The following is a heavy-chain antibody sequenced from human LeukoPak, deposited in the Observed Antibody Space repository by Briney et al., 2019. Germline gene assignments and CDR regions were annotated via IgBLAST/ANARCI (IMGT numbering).Heavy chain of an antibody. CDR2: SNPNSGGT. J-gene: IGHJ5*02. CDR1: GYTFTGYY. CDR3: ARGGIKKTGGYWFDP. D-gene: IGHD1-14*01. V-gene: IGHV1-2*02. Sequence: GASVKVSCKASGYTFTGYYMHWVRQAPGQGLEWRGWSNPNSGGTNYAQKFQGRVTMTRDTSISTAYMELSRLRSDDTAVYYCARGGIKKTGGYWFDPWGQGTLVTVSS.